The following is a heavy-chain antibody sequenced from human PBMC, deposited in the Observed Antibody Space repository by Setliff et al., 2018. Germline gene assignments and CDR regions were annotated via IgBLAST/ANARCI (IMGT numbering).Heavy chain of an antibody. D-gene: IGHD1-26*01. CDR3: ARKGISALSGAFDM. J-gene: IGHJ3*02. CDR2: IYTSGST. CDR1: GGSISNYY. V-gene: IGHV4-4*07. Sequence: SETLSLTCTVSGGSISNYYWSWIRQPAGKGLEWNGRIYTSGSTNYNPSLKSRVTMSVDTSKIQFSLKLSSVTAADTAVYYCARKGISALSGAFDMWGQGTMVTVSS.